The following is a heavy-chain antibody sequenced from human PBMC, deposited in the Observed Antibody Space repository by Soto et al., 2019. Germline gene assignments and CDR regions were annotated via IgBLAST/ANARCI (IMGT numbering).Heavy chain of an antibody. CDR2: IIPIFGTA. CDR1: GGTFSSYA. J-gene: IGHJ4*02. D-gene: IGHD6-13*01. CDR3: ARLIGNSWFLA. V-gene: IGHV1-69*13. Sequence: SVKVSCKASGGTFSSYAISWVRQAPGQGLEWMGGIIPIFGTANYAQKFQGRVTITADESKNQFSLQLNSVTPEDTAVYYCARLIGNSWFLAWGQGTLVTVSS.